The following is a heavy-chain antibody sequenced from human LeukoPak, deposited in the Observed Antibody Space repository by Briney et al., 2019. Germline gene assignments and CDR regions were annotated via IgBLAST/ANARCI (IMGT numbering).Heavy chain of an antibody. CDR1: GYTLTELS. D-gene: IGHD3-22*01. CDR3: ATALCGPSGYYPYYFDY. CDR2: FDPEDGET. Sequence: GASVKVSCKVSGYTLTELSMHWVRQAPGKGLEWMGSFDPEDGETIYAQKFQGRVTMTEDTSTDTAYMELSSLRSEDTAVYYCATALCGPSGYYPYYFDYWGQGTRVTVSS. J-gene: IGHJ4*02. V-gene: IGHV1-24*01.